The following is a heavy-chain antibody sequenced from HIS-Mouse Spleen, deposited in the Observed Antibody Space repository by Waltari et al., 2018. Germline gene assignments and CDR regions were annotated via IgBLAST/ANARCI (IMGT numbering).Heavy chain of an antibody. CDR3: ARDGPLSIVGASDAFDI. V-gene: IGHV4-31*03. D-gene: IGHD1-26*01. CDR2: IYYRGGT. Sequence: QVQLQESGPGLVKPSQTLSLTCTVSGGSISSGGYYWSWIRQPPGKGLEWIGYIYYRGGTYYNPSLKSRVTISVDTSKNQFSLKLGAVTAADTAVYYCARDGPLSIVGASDAFDIWGQGTMVTVSS. CDR1: GGSISSGGYY. J-gene: IGHJ3*02.